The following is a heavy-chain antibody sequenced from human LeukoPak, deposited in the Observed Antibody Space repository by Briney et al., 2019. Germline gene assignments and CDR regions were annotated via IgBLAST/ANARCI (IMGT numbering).Heavy chain of an antibody. J-gene: IGHJ5*02. V-gene: IGHV3-21*01. Sequence: PGGSLRLSCAASGFTFSSYSMNWVRQAPGKGLEWVSSISSSSYIYYADSVKGRFTISRDNAKNSLYLQMNSLRAEDTAVYYCAREGGGSYYRNWFDPWGQGTLVTVSS. CDR1: GFTFSSYS. CDR2: ISSSSYI. D-gene: IGHD1-26*01. CDR3: AREGGGSYYRNWFDP.